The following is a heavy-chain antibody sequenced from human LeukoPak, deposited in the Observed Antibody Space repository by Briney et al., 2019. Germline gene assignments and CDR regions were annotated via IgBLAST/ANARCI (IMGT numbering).Heavy chain of an antibody. CDR3: ARDYGGSSPFDY. D-gene: IGHD4-23*01. V-gene: IGHV3-53*01. J-gene: IGHJ4*02. CDR1: GFTVSSNY. CDR2: IYSSGDT. Sequence: GGSLRLSCAASGFTVSSNYMSWVRQAPGKGLEWVSLIYSSGDTYYADSVKGRFTISRDNSKNSLYLQMNSLRAEDTAVYYCARDYGGSSPFDYWGQGTLVTVSS.